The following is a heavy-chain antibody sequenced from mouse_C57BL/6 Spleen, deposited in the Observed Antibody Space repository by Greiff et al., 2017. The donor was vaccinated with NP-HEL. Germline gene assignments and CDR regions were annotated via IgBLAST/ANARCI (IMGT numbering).Heavy chain of an antibody. D-gene: IGHD4-1*01. CDR3: ARNWDGGAY. Sequence: QVQLQQSGAELARPGASVKLSCKASGYTFTSYGISWVKQRTGQGLEWIGEIYPRSGNTYYNEKFKGKATLTADKSSSTAYMELRSLTSEDSAVYFCARNWDGGAYWGQGTLVTVSA. CDR2: IYPRSGNT. V-gene: IGHV1-81*01. CDR1: GYTFTSYG. J-gene: IGHJ3*01.